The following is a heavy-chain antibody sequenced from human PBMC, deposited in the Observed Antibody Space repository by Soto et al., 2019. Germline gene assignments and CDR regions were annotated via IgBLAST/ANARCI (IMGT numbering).Heavy chain of an antibody. CDR1: GFTFSSYS. CDR3: ARDEVLRFLEWLPQPFDY. Sequence: GGSLRLSCAASGFTFSSYSMNWVRQAPGKGLEWVSSISGSSSYIYYADSVKGRFTISRDNAKNSLYLQMNSLRAEDTAVYYCARDEVLRFLEWLPQPFDYWGQGTLVTVSS. CDR2: ISGSSSYI. J-gene: IGHJ4*02. V-gene: IGHV3-21*01. D-gene: IGHD3-3*01.